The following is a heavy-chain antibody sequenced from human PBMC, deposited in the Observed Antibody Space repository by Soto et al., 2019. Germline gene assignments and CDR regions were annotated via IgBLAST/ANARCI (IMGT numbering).Heavy chain of an antibody. CDR1: GFTFGSYS. J-gene: IGHJ6*03. D-gene: IGHD2-21*02. V-gene: IGHV3-48*01. Sequence: EVQLVEAGGGLVQPGGSLRLSCAASGFTFGSYSMNWVRQAPGKGLEWVSFILSSSGVIYYADSVKGRFTISRDNAKNSLYLQMNSLRAEDTAVYYCARDLPAPLVATAMPYYMDVWGKGTPVTVSS. CDR3: ARDLPAPLVATAMPYYMDV. CDR2: ILSSSGVI.